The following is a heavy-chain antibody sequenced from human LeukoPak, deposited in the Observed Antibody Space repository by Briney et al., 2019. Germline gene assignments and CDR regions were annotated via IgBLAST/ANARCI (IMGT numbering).Heavy chain of an antibody. V-gene: IGHV3-23*01. Sequence: GGSLRLSCAASGFTFSNYAMSWARQTPGKGLEWVAVVTSTGASTCYAESVKGRFAVSRDNPKNTVFLQMNSLRAEDTAVYYCAKDLNAAWDHTPPADYWGQGTLVTVSS. CDR2: VTSTGAST. J-gene: IGHJ4*02. CDR3: AKDLNAAWDHTPPADY. CDR1: GFTFSNYA. D-gene: IGHD2-2*01.